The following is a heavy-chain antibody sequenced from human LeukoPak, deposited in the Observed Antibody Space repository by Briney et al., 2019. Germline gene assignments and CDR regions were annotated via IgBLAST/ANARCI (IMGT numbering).Heavy chain of an antibody. CDR1: GDSISSYY. D-gene: IGHD4-11*01. CDR3: ARSYSNLYYYYMDV. CDR2: IYTSGST. J-gene: IGHJ6*03. V-gene: IGHV4-4*09. Sequence: NASETLSLTCTVSGDSISSYYWSWIRQPPGKGLEWIGYIYTSGSTNYNPSLKSRVTISVDTSKNQFSLKLSSVTAADTAVYYCARSYSNLYYYYMDVWGKGTTVTVSS.